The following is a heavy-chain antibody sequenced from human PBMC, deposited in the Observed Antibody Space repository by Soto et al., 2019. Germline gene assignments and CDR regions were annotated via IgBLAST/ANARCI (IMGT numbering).Heavy chain of an antibody. CDR3: ARERERGYDSSGFPYWFDP. Sequence: SLKVSCKASGGTFSSYAISWVRQAPGQGLEWMGGIIPIFGTANYAQKFQGRVTITADESTSTAYMELSSLRSEDTAVYYCARERERGYDSSGFPYWFDPWGQGTLVTVSS. V-gene: IGHV1-69*13. CDR1: GGTFSSYA. D-gene: IGHD3-22*01. J-gene: IGHJ5*02. CDR2: IIPIFGTA.